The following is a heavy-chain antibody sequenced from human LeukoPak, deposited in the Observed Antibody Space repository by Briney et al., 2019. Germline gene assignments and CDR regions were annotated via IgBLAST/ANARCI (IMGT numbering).Heavy chain of an antibody. CDR2: INTDGSST. CDR3: ARRVTMIVVGHDWFDP. CDR1: GFTFSSYW. J-gene: IGHJ5*02. V-gene: IGHV3-74*01. D-gene: IGHD3-22*01. Sequence: PGGSLRLSCAASGFTFSSYWMHWARQAPWKGLVWVSRINTDGSSTSYADSVKGRFTISRDNAKNTLYLQMNSLRAEDTAVYYCARRVTMIVVGHDWFDPWGQGTLVTVSS.